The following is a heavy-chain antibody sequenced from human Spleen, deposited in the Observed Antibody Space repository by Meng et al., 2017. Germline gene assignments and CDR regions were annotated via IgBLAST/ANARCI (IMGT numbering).Heavy chain of an antibody. CDR3: ASTIDYGDYVAYLGPYFDL. J-gene: IGHJ2*01. V-gene: IGHV4-4*02. Sequence: QVQLKESGPGLVKPSGTLSLTCAVSGGSISSSNWWSWVRQPPGKGLEWIGEIYHSGSTNYNPSLKSRVTISVDKSKNQFSLKLSSVTAADTAVYYCASTIDYGDYVAYLGPYFDLWGRGTLVTASS. CDR2: IYHSGST. CDR1: GGSISSSNW. D-gene: IGHD4-17*01.